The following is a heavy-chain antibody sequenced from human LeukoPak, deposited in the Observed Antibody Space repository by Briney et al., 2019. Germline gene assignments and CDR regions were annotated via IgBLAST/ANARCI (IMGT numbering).Heavy chain of an antibody. CDR2: IRSKANSYAT. V-gene: IGHV3-73*01. J-gene: IGHJ6*03. Sequence: PGGSLRLSCAAPGFNFSSFGMHWVRQASGKGLEWVGRIRSKANSYATASAASVKGRFTISRDDSKNTACLQMNSLKTENTAVYYCTRHVPDYDSSGYYYYYMDVWGKGTTVTVSS. CDR3: TRHVPDYDSSGYYYYYMDV. CDR1: GFNFSSFG. D-gene: IGHD3-22*01.